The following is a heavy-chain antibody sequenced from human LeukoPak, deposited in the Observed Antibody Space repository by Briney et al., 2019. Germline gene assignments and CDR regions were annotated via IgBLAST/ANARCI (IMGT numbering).Heavy chain of an antibody. Sequence: PSETLSLTCNVSSGSIIAYYWSWIRQPPGKGLEWIGYIYYSGSTNYNPSLKSRVTISVDTSKNQFSLQLSSVTAADTAVYYCARDGSYYRDWFDPWGQGTLVTVS. J-gene: IGHJ5*02. CDR3: ARDGSYYRDWFDP. CDR1: SGSIIAYY. CDR2: IYYSGST. V-gene: IGHV4-59*01. D-gene: IGHD1-26*01.